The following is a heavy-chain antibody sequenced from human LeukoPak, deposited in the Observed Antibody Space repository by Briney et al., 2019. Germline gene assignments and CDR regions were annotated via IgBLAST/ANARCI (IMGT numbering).Heavy chain of an antibody. CDR2: ICYSGST. D-gene: IGHD3-10*01. J-gene: IGHJ6*03. CDR1: GGSISSYY. Sequence: SETLSLTCTVSGGSISSYYWSWIRQPPGKGLEWIGYICYSGSTNYNPSLKSRVTMSVDTSKNQFSLKLSSVTAADTAVYYCARDSPSGTQSPNYYYYMDVWGKGTTVTVSS. CDR3: ARDSPSGTQSPNYYYYMDV. V-gene: IGHV4-59*12.